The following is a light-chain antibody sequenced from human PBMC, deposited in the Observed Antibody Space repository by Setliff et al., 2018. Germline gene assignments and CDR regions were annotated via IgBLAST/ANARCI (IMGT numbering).Light chain of an antibody. V-gene: IGLV1-44*01. Sequence: VLTQPPSASGTPGQRVTISCSGSSSNIGSNTVNWYQQLPGTAPKLLIYSNNQRPSGVPDRFSGSKSGTSASLAISGLQSEDEADYYCAAWDDSLNGQVFGGGTKVTVL. CDR2: SNN. CDR1: SSNIGSNT. CDR3: AAWDDSLNGQV. J-gene: IGLJ3*02.